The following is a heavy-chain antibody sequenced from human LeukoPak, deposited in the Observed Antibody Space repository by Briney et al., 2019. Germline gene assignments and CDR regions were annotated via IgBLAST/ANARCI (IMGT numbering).Heavy chain of an antibody. CDR3: AKTVTKVYYYYYYMDV. CDR2: INPSGGST. CDR1: GYTFTSYG. V-gene: IGHV1-46*01. J-gene: IGHJ6*03. Sequence: ASVKVSCKASGYTFTSYGISWVRQAPGQGLEWMGIINPSGGSTSYAQKFQGRVTMTRDTSTSTVYMELSSLRSDDTAVYYCAKTVTKVYYYYYYMDVWGKGTTVTVSS. D-gene: IGHD4-11*01.